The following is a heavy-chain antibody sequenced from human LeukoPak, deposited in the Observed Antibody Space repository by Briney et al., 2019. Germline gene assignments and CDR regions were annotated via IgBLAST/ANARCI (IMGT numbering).Heavy chain of an antibody. V-gene: IGHV5-51*01. Sequence: GESLKISCKGSGYSFTSYWIGWVRQLPGKGLEWMGIIYPDGSDIRYSPSFQGQVTISADKSISTAYLQWSSLKASDTAMYYCARQAQVVGATNFDHWGQGTLVTVSS. CDR2: IYPDGSDI. CDR1: GYSFTSYW. D-gene: IGHD1-26*01. J-gene: IGHJ4*02. CDR3: ARQAQVVGATNFDH.